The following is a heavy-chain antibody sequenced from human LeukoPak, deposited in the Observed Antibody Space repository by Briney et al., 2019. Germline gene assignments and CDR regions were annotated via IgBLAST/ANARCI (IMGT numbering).Heavy chain of an antibody. CDR3: ARDLGCSSINCQGPFQH. V-gene: IGHV3-64*01. J-gene: IGHJ1*01. CDR2: VSSNGDST. Sequence: RPGGSLRLSCAASGFTFSSFSMHWVRQAPGKGLEYVSAVSSNGDSTYYANSVKGRFTISRDNSKNTLYLQMGSLRTEDMAVYYCARDLGCSSINCQGPFQHWGQGTLVTVSS. CDR1: GFTFSSFS. D-gene: IGHD2-2*01.